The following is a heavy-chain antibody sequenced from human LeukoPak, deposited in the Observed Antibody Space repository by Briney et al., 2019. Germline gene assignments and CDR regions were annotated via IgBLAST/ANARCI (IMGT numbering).Heavy chain of an antibody. D-gene: IGHD3-9*01. CDR1: GGSISSSSYY. CDR2: IYHSGST. V-gene: IGHV4-39*07. Sequence: SETLSLTCTVSGGSISSSSYYWGWIRQPPGKGLEWIGSIYHSGSTYYNPSLKSRVTISVDTSKNQFSLKLSSVTAADTAVYYCARVPADFDWLLYYFDYWGQGTLVTVSS. J-gene: IGHJ4*02. CDR3: ARVPADFDWLLYYFDY.